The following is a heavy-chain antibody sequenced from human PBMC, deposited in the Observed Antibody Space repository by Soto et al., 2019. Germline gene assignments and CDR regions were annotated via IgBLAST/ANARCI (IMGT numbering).Heavy chain of an antibody. V-gene: IGHV3-7*04. CDR1: GFTFSSSW. Sequence: VQVVESGGDLVQPGGSPRLSCAASGFTFSSSWMNWVRQAPGKGLEWVANTNEDGSAKYHVDSVKGRFTISRDNAKNSLSLQMNNLRGEDTAVYYCGRGRQHAIDIWGQGTMVTVSS. CDR3: GRGRQHAIDI. CDR2: TNEDGSAK. J-gene: IGHJ3*02. D-gene: IGHD6-25*01.